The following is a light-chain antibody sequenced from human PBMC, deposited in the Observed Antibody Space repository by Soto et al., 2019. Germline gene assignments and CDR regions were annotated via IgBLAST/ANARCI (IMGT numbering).Light chain of an antibody. CDR2: GAS. CDR3: QQYGSSTRT. CDR1: QSVSRSY. Sequence: EIVLTQSPGTLSLSPGERATLSCRDSQSVSRSYLAWYQQKPGQAPRLXIYGASSRETGIPDRFSGSGSGTEFTLTISRLEPEDFAVDYCQQYGSSTRTFGQGTKVDIK. J-gene: IGKJ1*01. V-gene: IGKV3-20*01.